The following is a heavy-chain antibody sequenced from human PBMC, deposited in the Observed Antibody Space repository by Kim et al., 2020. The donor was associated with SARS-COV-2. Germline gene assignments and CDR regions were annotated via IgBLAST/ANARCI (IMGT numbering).Heavy chain of an antibody. D-gene: IGHD3-9*01. Sequence: DTVKCRFTISRDNAKNSLYLQMNSLRAEDTAVYYCARDGRDILTGRYYFDYWGQGTLVTVSS. J-gene: IGHJ4*02. CDR3: ARDGRDILTGRYYFDY. V-gene: IGHV3-21*01.